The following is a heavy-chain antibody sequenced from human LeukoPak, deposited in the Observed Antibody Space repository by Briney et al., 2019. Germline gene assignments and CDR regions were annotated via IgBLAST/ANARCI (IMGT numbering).Heavy chain of an antibody. V-gene: IGHV3-30*18. CDR3: AKDDRREYYYGSGSYYPLFDY. CDR2: ISYDGSNK. CDR1: GFTFSSYG. D-gene: IGHD3-10*01. J-gene: IGHJ4*02. Sequence: PGRSLRLSCAASGFTFSSYGMHWVRQASGKGLEWVAVISYDGSNKYYADSVKGRFTISRGNSKNTLYLQMNSLRAEDTAVYYCAKDDRREYYYGSGSYYPLFDYWGQGTLVTVSS.